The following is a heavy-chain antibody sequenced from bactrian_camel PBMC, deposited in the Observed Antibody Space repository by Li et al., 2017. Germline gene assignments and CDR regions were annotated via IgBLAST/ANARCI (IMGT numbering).Heavy chain of an antibody. D-gene: IGHD7*01. CDR2: ITSDGSR. J-gene: IGHJ6*01. V-gene: IGHV3S66*01. CDR3: VADTQLRGPDFGD. Sequence: VQLVESGGGSVQAGETLRLSCTASGFTFDDSDVGWYRQAPGNECEVVATITSDGSRYYTDSVMGRFTISHDTAKNAVFLQMNSLKPEDTALYYCVADTQLRGPDFGDWGQGTQVTVS. CDR1: GFTFDDSD.